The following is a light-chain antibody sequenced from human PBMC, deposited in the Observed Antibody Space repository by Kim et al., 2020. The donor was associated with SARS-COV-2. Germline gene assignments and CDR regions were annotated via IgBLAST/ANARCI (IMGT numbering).Light chain of an antibody. CDR2: QDS. V-gene: IGLV3-1*01. CDR3: QACNSSICWL. J-gene: IGLJ3*02. CDR1: NLGDKI. Sequence: TPGQTASTSRSGHNLGDKIACWYNQKQGESPVLFIYQDSKRPSGIPERFSGANSVNTASLTRCGTRAMDEADYYSQACNSSICWLFGGGTQRTFL.